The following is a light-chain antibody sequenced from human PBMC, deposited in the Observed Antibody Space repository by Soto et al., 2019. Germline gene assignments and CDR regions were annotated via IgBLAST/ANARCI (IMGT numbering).Light chain of an antibody. Sequence: EIVLTQSPATLSLSPGQRATLSCRASQTVGSYLAWYQQKPGQAPRLLIYDASNRATGIPVRFTGSGSGTDFTLTISSLEPEDSAVYYCQQRSNWPTFGGGTKVEIK. CDR3: QQRSNWPT. V-gene: IGKV3-11*01. CDR2: DAS. CDR1: QTVGSY. J-gene: IGKJ4*01.